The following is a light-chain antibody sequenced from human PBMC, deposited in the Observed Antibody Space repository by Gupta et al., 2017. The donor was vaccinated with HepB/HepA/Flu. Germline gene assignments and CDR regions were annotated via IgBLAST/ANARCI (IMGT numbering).Light chain of an antibody. CDR2: DAS. V-gene: IGKV3-15*01. CDR3: QQDHNWPYT. J-gene: IGKJ2*01. CDR1: QRVSNY. Sequence: EIVMTQSPATLSVSPGERATLSCRTTQRVSNYLAWYQQKPGQAPRLLIYDASTRATGIPARFSGGGSGTQFTLTISSLQSEDFAVYYCQQDHNWPYTFGQGTKLEIK.